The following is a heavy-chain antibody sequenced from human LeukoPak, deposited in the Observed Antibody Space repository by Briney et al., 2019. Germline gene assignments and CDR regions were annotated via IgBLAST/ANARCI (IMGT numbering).Heavy chain of an antibody. V-gene: IGHV4-61*01. CDR3: ARDLGYSYGPYYYYYYGMDV. J-gene: IGHJ6*02. CDR2: IYYSGST. Sequence: PSETLSLTCTVSGGSVSSGSYYWSWIRQPPGKGLEWIGYIYYSGSTNYNPSLKSRVTISVDTSKNQFSLKLSSVTAADTAVYYCARDLGYSYGPYYYYYYGMDVWGQGTTVTVSS. D-gene: IGHD5-18*01. CDR1: GGSVSSGSYY.